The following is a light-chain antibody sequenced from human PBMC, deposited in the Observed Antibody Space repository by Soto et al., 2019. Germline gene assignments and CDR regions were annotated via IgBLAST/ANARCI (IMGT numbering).Light chain of an antibody. CDR2: EVS. CDR1: SSDIGGYNY. V-gene: IGLV2-8*01. Sequence: QSALTQPPSASGSPGQSVTISCTGTSSDIGGYNYVSWYQQYPGKAPKLMIYEVSKRPSGVLDRFSGSKSGIKASLTVSGLQDEDEAEYYCTSYTGGSNNVFGPGTKVTVL. CDR3: TSYTGGSNNV. J-gene: IGLJ1*01.